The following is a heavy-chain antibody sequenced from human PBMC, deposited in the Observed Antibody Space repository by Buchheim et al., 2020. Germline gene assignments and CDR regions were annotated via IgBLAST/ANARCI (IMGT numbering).Heavy chain of an antibody. Sequence: QVQLVQSGAEVKKPESSVKVSCKASGGTFSSSAISWVRQAPGQGLEWMGGIIPIFGTANFVQRFQGRVTITADKSARTAYMVLISLRSEDTAVYYCATGGVFYSDSSGYLDYWGQGTL. CDR1: GGTFSSSA. J-gene: IGHJ4*02. CDR2: IIPIFGTA. V-gene: IGHV1-69*06. D-gene: IGHD3-22*01. CDR3: ATGGVFYSDSSGYLDY.